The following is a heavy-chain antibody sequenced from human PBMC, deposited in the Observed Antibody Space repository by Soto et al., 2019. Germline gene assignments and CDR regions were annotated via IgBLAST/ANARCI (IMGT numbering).Heavy chain of an antibody. CDR3: AKIAAAGDAFDI. CDR1: GFPFSNYG. Sequence: GGSRKSSCAPSGFPFSNYGMHWARQAPGKGLEWVSAISGSGGSTYYADSVKGRFTISRDNSKNTLYLQMNSLRAEDTAVYYCAKIAAAGDAFDIWGQGTMVTVSS. V-gene: IGHV3-23*01. CDR2: ISGSGGST. D-gene: IGHD6-13*01. J-gene: IGHJ3*02.